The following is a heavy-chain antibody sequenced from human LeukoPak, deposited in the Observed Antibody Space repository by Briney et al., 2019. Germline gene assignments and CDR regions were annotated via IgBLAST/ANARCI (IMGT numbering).Heavy chain of an antibody. V-gene: IGHV3-9*01. Sequence: PGGSLRLSCVASGFTFDDYAMHWVRQAAGKGPEWVSGINCKSNDIAYADSVKGRFTISRDNANKFLYLQMNSLRAEDTAFYYCAKDVRYRPETCYSTFERWGQGTMVIVSS. J-gene: IGHJ3*02. CDR2: INCKSNDI. CDR1: GFTFDDYA. CDR3: AKDVRYRPETCYSTFER. D-gene: IGHD2-2*02.